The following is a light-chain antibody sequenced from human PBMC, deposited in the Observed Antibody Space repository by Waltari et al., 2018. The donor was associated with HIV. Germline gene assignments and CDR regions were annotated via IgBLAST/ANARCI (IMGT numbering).Light chain of an antibody. CDR2: DAS. J-gene: IGKJ4*01. Sequence: AIQLTQSPSSLSASVGARVTLTCRASQGIAHALAWYQQKPGKPPKVLIFDASNLEGGVSSRFSGSGSGTEFTLTINSLQPEDFATYFCQQFNSYPNTFGGGTKVEIK. CDR3: QQFNSYPNT. CDR1: QGIAHA. V-gene: IGKV1-13*02.